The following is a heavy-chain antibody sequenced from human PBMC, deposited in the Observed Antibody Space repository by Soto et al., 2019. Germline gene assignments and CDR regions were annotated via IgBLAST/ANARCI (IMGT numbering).Heavy chain of an antibody. V-gene: IGHV3-23*01. J-gene: IGHJ5*02. CDR1: GFIFENFG. D-gene: IGHD6-19*01. CDR2: ISGSGFKK. CDR3: ARYSSGWSTPNNWFDP. Sequence: GGSLRLSCAASGFIFENFGMSWVRQAPGKGLEWISSISGSGFKKYYADSVKGRFTISRDNSKNSLYLQMNSLRAEDTAVYYCARYSSGWSTPNNWFDPWGQGTLVTVSS.